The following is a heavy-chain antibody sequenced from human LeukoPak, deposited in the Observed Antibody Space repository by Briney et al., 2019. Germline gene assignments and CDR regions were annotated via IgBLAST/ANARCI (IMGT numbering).Heavy chain of an antibody. CDR1: GYTFTSYG. V-gene: IGHV1-18*04. CDR2: INSYNGNT. D-gene: IGHD2-15*01. Sequence: ASVKVSCKASGYTFTSYGISWVRQAPGQGLEWMGWINSYNGNTDYAQNLQGRVTMTTDTSTNTACMELRSLRSDDTAVYYCARVKGCSGGSCHLQGNWFDPWGQGTPVTVSS. J-gene: IGHJ5*02. CDR3: ARVKGCSGGSCHLQGNWFDP.